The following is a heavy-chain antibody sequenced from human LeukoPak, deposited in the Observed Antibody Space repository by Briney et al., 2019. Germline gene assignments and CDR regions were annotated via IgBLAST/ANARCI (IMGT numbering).Heavy chain of an antibody. V-gene: IGHV3-30*18. CDR1: GFTFSSHG. D-gene: IGHD6-13*01. Sequence: PGRSLRLSCAASGFTFSSHGMHWVRQAPGKGLEWVAVISYDGSNKYYADSVKGRFTISRDNSKNTLYLQMNSLRAEDTAVYYCAKSSPGQQLVLGYWGQGTLVTVSS. CDR3: AKSSPGQQLVLGY. J-gene: IGHJ4*02. CDR2: ISYDGSNK.